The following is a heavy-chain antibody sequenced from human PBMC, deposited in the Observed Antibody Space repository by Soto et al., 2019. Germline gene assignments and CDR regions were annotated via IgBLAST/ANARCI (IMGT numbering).Heavy chain of an antibody. CDR3: ARGYCSGGSCRSYYFDY. V-gene: IGHV3-23*01. Sequence: GGSLRLSCAASGFTFSSYAMSWVRQAPGKGLEWVSAISGSGGSTYYADSVKGRFTISRDNSKNTLYLQMNSLRAEDTAVYYCARGYCSGGSCRSYYFDYWGQGTLVTVSS. CDR1: GFTFSSYA. CDR2: ISGSGGST. J-gene: IGHJ4*02. D-gene: IGHD2-15*01.